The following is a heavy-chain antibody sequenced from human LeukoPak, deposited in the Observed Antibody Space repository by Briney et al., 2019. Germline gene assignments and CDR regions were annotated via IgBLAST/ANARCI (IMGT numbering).Heavy chain of an antibody. J-gene: IGHJ6*03. V-gene: IGHV4-39*01. CDR3: ARVDHYYFYMDV. CDR2: IYYSGST. CDR1: GASISTATYY. Sequence: PSETLSLTRTVSGASISTATYYWGWIRQSPGKGLEWIAKIYYSGSTYYNPSLMSRVTISIDMSKNQFSLNLSSVTAADTALYYCARVDHYYFYMDVWGKGTTVTVSS.